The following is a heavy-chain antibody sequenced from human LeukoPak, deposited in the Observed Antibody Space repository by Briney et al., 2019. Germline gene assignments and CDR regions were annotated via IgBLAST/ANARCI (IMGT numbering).Heavy chain of an antibody. V-gene: IGHV1-2*02. D-gene: IGHD6-13*01. CDR2: INPNSGVT. CDR1: GYXFTGYY. J-gene: IGHJ4*02. CDR3: ARAGIPAAASQDY. Sequence: ASVKVSCRASGYXFTGYYMHWMRQAPGQGLEWMGWINPNSGVTNYAQKFQGRVTMTRDTSISTAYMELSRLTSDDTAVYYCARAGIPAAASQDYWGQGTLVTVSS.